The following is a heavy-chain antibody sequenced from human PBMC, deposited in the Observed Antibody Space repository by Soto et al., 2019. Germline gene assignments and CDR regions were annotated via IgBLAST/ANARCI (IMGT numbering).Heavy chain of an antibody. CDR2: IIPIFGTA. CDR3: ARMYSIAAAGWLFG. Sequence: SVKVSGKASGGTFSSYAISWVRQAPGQGLEWMGGIIPIFGTANYAQKFQGRVTITADESTSTAYMELSSLRSEDTAVYYCARMYSIAAAGWLFGWGQGTLVTV. D-gene: IGHD6-13*01. V-gene: IGHV1-69*13. J-gene: IGHJ4*02. CDR1: GGTFSSYA.